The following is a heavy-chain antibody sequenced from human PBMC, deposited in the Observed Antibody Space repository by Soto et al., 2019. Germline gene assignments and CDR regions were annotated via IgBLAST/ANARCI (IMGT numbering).Heavy chain of an antibody. CDR3: ARDSNKLHSYHYYGMDV. CDR1: GYTFTGYY. CDR2: INPNSGGT. V-gene: IGHV1-2*02. D-gene: IGHD1-26*01. Sequence: VASVKVSCKASGYTFTGYYMHWVRQAPGQGLEWMGWINPNSGGTNYAQKFQGRVTMTRDTSISTAYMELSRLRSDDTAVYYCARDSNKLHSYHYYGMDVWGQGTTVTVSS. J-gene: IGHJ6*02.